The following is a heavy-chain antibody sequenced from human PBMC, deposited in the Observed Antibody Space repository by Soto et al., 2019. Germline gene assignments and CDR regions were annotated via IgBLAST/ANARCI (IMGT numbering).Heavy chain of an antibody. CDR1: GFSFSTYG. V-gene: IGHV3-33*01. D-gene: IGHD2-15*01. CDR3: ARDRGYCTGGICYPVDDN. Sequence: PGGSLRLSCAASGFSFSTYGMHWVRQAPDKGLEWVAVIWYDGTNKYYADPVKGRFTISRDNSKNTLYLEMNSLRAEDTAVYYCARDRGYCTGGICYPVDDNWGHGTLVTVSS. CDR2: IWYDGTNK. J-gene: IGHJ4*01.